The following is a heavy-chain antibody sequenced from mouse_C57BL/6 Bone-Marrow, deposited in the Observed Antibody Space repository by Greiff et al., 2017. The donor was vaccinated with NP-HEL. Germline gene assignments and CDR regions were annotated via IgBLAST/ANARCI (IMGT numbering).Heavy chain of an antibody. V-gene: IGHV1-82*01. J-gene: IGHJ1*03. CDR3: ATIYDGH. CDR1: GYAFSSSW. D-gene: IGHD2-3*01. Sequence: QVQLQQSGPELVKPGASVKISCKASGYAFSSSWMNWVKQRPGKGLEWIGRIYPGDGDTNYNGKFKGKATLTADKSSSTAYMQLSSLTSEDSAVYFCATIYDGHGGTGTTVTVSS. CDR2: IYPGDGDT.